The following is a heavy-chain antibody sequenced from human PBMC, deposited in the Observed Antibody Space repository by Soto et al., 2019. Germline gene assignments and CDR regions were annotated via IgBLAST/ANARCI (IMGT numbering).Heavy chain of an antibody. CDR2: IDPGSNSA. CDR1: NDRLSSHF. D-gene: IGHD6-6*01. Sequence: SVKLYCKASNDRLSSHFIHWVRQAPGDGLERLGRIDPGSNSASYSEGFQGRGQLTSDMPPMTVYMLLSTLRSEATAVYYCAGGSSKVSSVVAAYWVQGTLV. V-gene: IGHV1-46*01. CDR3: AGGSSKVSSVVAAY. J-gene: IGHJ4*02.